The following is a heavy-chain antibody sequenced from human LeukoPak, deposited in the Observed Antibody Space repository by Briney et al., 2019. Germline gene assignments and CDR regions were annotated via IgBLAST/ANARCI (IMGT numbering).Heavy chain of an antibody. D-gene: IGHD6-13*01. CDR1: GFTFSSYS. CDR2: ISSSSSYI. Sequence: GSLRLSCAASGFTFSSYSMNWVRQAPGKGLEWVSSISSSSSYIYYADSVKGRFTISRDNAKNSLYLQMNSLRAEDTAVYYCARDNSSSWYSNWFDPWGQGTLVTVSS. V-gene: IGHV3-21*01. CDR3: ARDNSSSWYSNWFDP. J-gene: IGHJ5*02.